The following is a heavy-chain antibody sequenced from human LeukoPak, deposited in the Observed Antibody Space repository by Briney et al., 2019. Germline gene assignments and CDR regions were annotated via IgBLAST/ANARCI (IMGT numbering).Heavy chain of an antibody. D-gene: IGHD3-22*01. V-gene: IGHV3-9*01. J-gene: IGHJ4*02. CDR3: ARDTYDSSGYYAHLDY. CDR2: IHWNSDTR. Sequence: GGSLRLSCAASGFTFDDHAMHWVRQAPGMGLEWGSGIHWNSDTRGYADSVKGRFTISRDNAKNSLYLQMSSLRAEDTAVYYCARDTYDSSGYYAHLDYWGQGTLVTVSS. CDR1: GFTFDDHA.